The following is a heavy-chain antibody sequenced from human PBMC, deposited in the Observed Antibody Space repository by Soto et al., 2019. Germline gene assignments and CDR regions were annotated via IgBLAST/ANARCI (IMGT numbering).Heavy chain of an antibody. CDR2: IRNKANNYDT. J-gene: IGHJ4*02. D-gene: IGHD3-10*01. V-gene: IGHV3-72*01. CDR1: GFTFSDHY. Sequence: EVQVVESGGGLVQPGGSLRLSCAASGFTFSDHYMDWVRQAPGKGLEWVGRIRNKANNYDTEYAASGKGRFTISRDDSKNLLYLQMNSLENEDTAVYSCAGEVRYYNTITCFYFDNWGQGTLVTVFS. CDR3: AGEVRYYNTITCFYFDN.